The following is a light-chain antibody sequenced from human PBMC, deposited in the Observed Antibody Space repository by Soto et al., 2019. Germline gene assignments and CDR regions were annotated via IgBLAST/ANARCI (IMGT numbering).Light chain of an antibody. CDR1: QSVSSY. J-gene: IGKJ5*01. V-gene: IGKV3-11*01. Sequence: ESVLTQAPATLSLSPGERATLSCRASQSVSSYLAWYQQKPGQAPRLLIYDASNRATGIPARFSGSGSGTDFTLTISSLEPEDFAVYYCKQRSNWPPTFGHGTRLEI. CDR3: KQRSNWPPT. CDR2: DAS.